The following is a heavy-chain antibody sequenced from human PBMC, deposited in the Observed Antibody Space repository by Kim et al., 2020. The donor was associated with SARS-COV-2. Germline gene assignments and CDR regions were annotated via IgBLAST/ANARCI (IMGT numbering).Heavy chain of an antibody. CDR3: ARPGTFSYGSGSYDGYIMDV. CDR2: FHYSEGT. J-gene: IGHJ6*02. D-gene: IGHD3-10*01. CDR1: GGSIRDTRYY. Sequence: SETLSLTCTVSGGSIRDTRYYWAWIRQPPGKGLEWIGSFHYSEGTYSNSSLRSRVTMSVDTSMNQFSLTLISVTAAESAVYYCARPGTFSYGSGSYDGYIMDVWGQGTTVTISS. V-gene: IGHV4-39*01.